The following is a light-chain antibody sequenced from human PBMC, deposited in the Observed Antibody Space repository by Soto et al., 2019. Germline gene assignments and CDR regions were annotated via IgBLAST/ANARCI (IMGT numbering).Light chain of an antibody. CDR2: GAS. CDR3: QQYHNWPQT. J-gene: IGKJ1*01. V-gene: IGKV3-15*01. Sequence: EIVMTQSPATLSVSPGERATLSCRASQSVSSNLAWYQQKPGQAPRLLIYGASTRATGIPARFSGSGSGTEFTLTFSSLQSEDFAVYYCQQYHNWPQTFGQGTKVEIK. CDR1: QSVSSN.